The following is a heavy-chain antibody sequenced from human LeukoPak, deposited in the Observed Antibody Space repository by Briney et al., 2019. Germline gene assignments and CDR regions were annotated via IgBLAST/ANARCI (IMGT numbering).Heavy chain of an antibody. CDR2: MNPNSGNT. CDR1: GYTFTSYD. CDR3: ARVNGAVDY. D-gene: IGHD1-26*01. Sequence: GASVKVSCKASGYTFTSYDINWARQATGQGLEWMGWMNPNSGNTGYAQKFQGRVTMTMDPSISTAYMELSSLRSEDTAVYYCARVNGAVDYWGQGTLVTVSS. J-gene: IGHJ4*02. V-gene: IGHV1-8*01.